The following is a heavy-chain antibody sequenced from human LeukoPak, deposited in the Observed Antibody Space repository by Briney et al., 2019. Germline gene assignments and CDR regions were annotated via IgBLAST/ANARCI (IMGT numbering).Heavy chain of an antibody. Sequence: SETLSLTCTVSGGSINSYYWSWIRQPPGKGLEWIGYIYSSGTTNYNPSLKSRVTMAVDTSKTQFSLKLSSVTAADTAVYYCARDSGTTGEVKFDPWGQGTLVTVSA. D-gene: IGHD3-10*01. CDR1: GGSINSYY. J-gene: IGHJ5*02. CDR2: IYSSGTT. V-gene: IGHV4-59*12. CDR3: ARDSGTTGEVKFDP.